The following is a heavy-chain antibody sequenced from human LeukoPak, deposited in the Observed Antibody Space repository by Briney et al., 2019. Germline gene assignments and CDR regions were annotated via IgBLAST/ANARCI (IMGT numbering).Heavy chain of an antibody. V-gene: IGHV3-33*01. D-gene: IGHD1-26*01. CDR2: IWYDGSNK. CDR1: GFTFSSYG. J-gene: IGHJ5*02. Sequence: GGSLRLSCAASGFTFSSYGMHWVRQDPGEGLEWVAVIWYDGSNKYYADSVKGRFTISRDNSKNTLYLQMNSLRAEDTAVNYCARDPARSYNWFDPWGQGTLVTVSS. CDR3: ARDPARSYNWFDP.